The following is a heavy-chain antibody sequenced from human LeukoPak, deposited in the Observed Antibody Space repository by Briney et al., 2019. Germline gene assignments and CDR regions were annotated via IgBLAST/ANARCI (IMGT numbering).Heavy chain of an antibody. CDR3: AKDTRIVVPAARDAFDI. V-gene: IGHV3-23*01. CDR1: GFTFSSYA. D-gene: IGHD2-2*01. J-gene: IGHJ3*02. CDR2: ISGSGGST. Sequence: GGSLRLSCAASGFTFSSYAMSWVRQAPGKGLEWVSAISGSGGSTYYADSVKGRFTISRDNSKSTLYLQMNSLRAEDTAVYYCAKDTRIVVPAARDAFDIWGQGTMVTVSS.